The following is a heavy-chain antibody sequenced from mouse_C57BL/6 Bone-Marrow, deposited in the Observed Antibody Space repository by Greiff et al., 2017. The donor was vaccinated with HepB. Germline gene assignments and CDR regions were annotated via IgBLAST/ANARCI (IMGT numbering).Heavy chain of an antibody. CDR1: GYTFTDYN. J-gene: IGHJ3*01. D-gene: IGHD1-1*01. V-gene: IGHV1-18*01. CDR2: INPNNGGT. CDR3: VITRGFAY. Sequence: SGPELVKPGASVKIPCKASGYTFTDYNMDWVKQSHGKSLEWIGDINPNNGGTIYNQKFKGKATLTVDKSSSTAYMELRSLTSEDTAVYYCVITRGFAYWGQGTLVTVSA.